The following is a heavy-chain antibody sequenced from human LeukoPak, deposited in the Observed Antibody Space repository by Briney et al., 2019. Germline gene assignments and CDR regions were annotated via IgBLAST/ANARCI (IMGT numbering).Heavy chain of an antibody. J-gene: IGHJ4*02. Sequence: PSETLSLTCAVYGGSFSDYYWSWIRQPPGKGLEGIGEINHSGTTNYNPSLKSRLTMSVDPSKNQFSLKLTSATAADTAVYYCAREGSYSGSGSPPLDYWGQGTLVTVSS. V-gene: IGHV4-34*01. CDR3: AREGSYSGSGSPPLDY. CDR2: INHSGTT. D-gene: IGHD3-10*01. CDR1: GGSFSDYY.